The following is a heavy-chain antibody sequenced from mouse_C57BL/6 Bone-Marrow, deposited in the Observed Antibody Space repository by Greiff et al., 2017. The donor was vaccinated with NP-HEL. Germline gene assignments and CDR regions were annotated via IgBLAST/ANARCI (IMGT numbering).Heavy chain of an antibody. J-gene: IGHJ4*01. D-gene: IGHD2-4*01. CDR3: ARDYEYAMDY. Sequence: VQLQQPGAELVKPGASVKMSCNVSGYTFTSYWITWVKQRPGQGLEWIGDIYPGSGSTNYNEKFKSKATLTVDTSTSTAYMQLSSLTSEYSAVYYCARDYEYAMDYWVKEPQSPSPQ. CDR2: IYPGSGST. V-gene: IGHV1-55*01. CDR1: GYTFTSYW.